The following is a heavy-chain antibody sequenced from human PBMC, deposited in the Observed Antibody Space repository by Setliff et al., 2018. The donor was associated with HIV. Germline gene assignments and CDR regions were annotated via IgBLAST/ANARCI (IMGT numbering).Heavy chain of an antibody. CDR1: GGSISSGSYY. CDR2: FHYSGST. V-gene: IGHV4-39*01. D-gene: IGHD5-18*01. CDR3: ARRGYRYGSADY. Sequence: PSETLSLTCNVSGGSISSGSYYWGWIRQPPGKGLEWIGSFHYSGSTSYNPSLRSRLTVSVDTSKNQFSLRLTSVTAADTAVYYCARRGYRYGSADYWGQGTPVTRLL. J-gene: IGHJ4*02.